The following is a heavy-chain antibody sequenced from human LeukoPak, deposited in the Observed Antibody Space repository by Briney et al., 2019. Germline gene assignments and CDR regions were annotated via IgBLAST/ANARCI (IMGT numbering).Heavy chain of an antibody. Sequence: RASVKVSCKASGYSFTDNSIHWVRQAPGQGLEWMGWINPGNGHTRYSPKFQGRLTFTRDTVATTAYMDLSSLTSGDTAIYFCASGSRFPLVSPPYWGQGTLVTVSS. CDR2: INPGNGHT. CDR1: GYSFTDNS. D-gene: IGHD3-9*01. V-gene: IGHV1-3*01. CDR3: ASGSRFPLVSPPY. J-gene: IGHJ4*02.